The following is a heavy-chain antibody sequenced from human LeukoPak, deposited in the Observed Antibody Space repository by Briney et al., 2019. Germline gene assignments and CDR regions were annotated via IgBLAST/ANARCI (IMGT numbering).Heavy chain of an antibody. CDR3: ARGLLAGDYRSWYFDL. V-gene: IGHV1-2*02. Sequence: ASVKVSCKASGYTFTDYYLYWVRQAPGQGLEWMGWSNPNSGGTDYAQKFQGRVTMTRDTSISTAYMEMTWLRSDDTAVYYCARGLLAGDYRSWYFDLWGRGTLVTVSS. D-gene: IGHD4-17*01. CDR2: SNPNSGGT. J-gene: IGHJ2*01. CDR1: GYTFTDYY.